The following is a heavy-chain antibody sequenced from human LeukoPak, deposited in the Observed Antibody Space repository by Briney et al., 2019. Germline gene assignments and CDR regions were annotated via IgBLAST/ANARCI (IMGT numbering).Heavy chain of an antibody. J-gene: IGHJ4*02. CDR2: IKQDGSQK. D-gene: IGHD2-21*02. Sequence: GGSLRLSCEASGFTFSTYWMKWVRQAPGKGLEWVANIKQDGSQKYYVDSVKGRFIISRDNAKNSLYLQMNSVRAEDTAVYYCAREGTFGDYRASGDHWGQGALVTVSS. CDR3: AREGTFGDYRASGDH. V-gene: IGHV3-7*03. CDR1: GFTFSTYW.